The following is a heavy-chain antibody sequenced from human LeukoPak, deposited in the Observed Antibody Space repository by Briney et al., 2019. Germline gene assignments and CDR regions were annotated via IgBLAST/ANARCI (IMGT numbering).Heavy chain of an antibody. CDR2: INPNSGGT. CDR1: GYTFTGYY. Sequence: ASVKVSCKASGYTFTGYYMHWVRQAPGQGLEWTGRINPNSGGTNYAQKFQGRVTMTRDTSISTAYMDLSRLRSDDTAVYYCARDPRQEGWFDPRGQGTLVTVSS. V-gene: IGHV1-2*06. J-gene: IGHJ5*02. CDR3: ARDPRQEGWFDP.